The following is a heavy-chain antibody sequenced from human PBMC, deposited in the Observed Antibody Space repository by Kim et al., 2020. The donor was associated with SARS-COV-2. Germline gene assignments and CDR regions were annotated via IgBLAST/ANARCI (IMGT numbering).Heavy chain of an antibody. Sequence: KQDGREQNYVDSVKGRFIISRDNAKNSLYLQMNSLRVEDTAKYYCAREGVWGQGTTVTVSS. CDR3: AREGV. J-gene: IGHJ6*02. V-gene: IGHV3-7*03. CDR2: KQDGREQ.